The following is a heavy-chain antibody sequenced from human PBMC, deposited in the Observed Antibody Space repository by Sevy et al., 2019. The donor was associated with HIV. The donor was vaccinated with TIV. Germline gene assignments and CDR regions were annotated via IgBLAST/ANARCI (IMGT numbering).Heavy chain of an antibody. D-gene: IGHD6-13*01. CDR2: ISYDGSNK. CDR3: AKDLGSGSWWDYYGMDV. J-gene: IGHJ6*02. CDR1: GFTFSSYG. Sequence: GGSLRLSCAASGFTFSSYGMHWVRQAPGKGLEWVAVISYDGSNKYYADSVKGRSTISRDNSKNTLYLQMNSLRAEDTAVYYCAKDLGSGSWWDYYGMDVWGQGTTVTVSS. V-gene: IGHV3-30*18.